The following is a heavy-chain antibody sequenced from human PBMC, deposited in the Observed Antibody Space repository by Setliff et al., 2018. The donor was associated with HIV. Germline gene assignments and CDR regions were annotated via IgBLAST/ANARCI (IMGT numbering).Heavy chain of an antibody. CDR1: GGSFSDYY. D-gene: IGHD4-17*01. CDR3: ARDRPPSTVDMLGAFDR. CDR2: INYRGNT. Sequence: SETLSLTCVVYGGSFSDYYWTWIRQPPGKGLEWIGSINYRGNTYYNPSLKSRVTISVDTSRNQFSLKLSSLTAADTAVYYCARDRPPSTVDMLGAFDRWGQGTMVTVSS. J-gene: IGHJ3*02. V-gene: IGHV4-34*01.